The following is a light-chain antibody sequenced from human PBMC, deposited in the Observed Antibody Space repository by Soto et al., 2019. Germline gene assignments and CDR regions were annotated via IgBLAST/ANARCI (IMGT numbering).Light chain of an antibody. Sequence: QSVLTQPASVSDSPGQSITISCIGTSSDIGGFNHVSWHQQHPGKAPKLIIYDVSNRPSGVSNRFSGSKTGNTASLVIPGLQAEDEADYYCSSYTSSSSYVFGSGTKVTVL. J-gene: IGLJ1*01. V-gene: IGLV2-14*03. CDR1: SSDIGGFNH. CDR3: SSYTSSSSYV. CDR2: DVS.